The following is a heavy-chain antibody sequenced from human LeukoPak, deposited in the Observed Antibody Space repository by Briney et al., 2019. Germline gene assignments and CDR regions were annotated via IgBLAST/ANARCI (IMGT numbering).Heavy chain of an antibody. CDR2: ISGSGGST. CDR3: AKGGSSPYYYYYGMDV. Sequence: GSLRLSCAASGFTFSSYAMSWVRQAPGKGLEWVSAISGSGGSTYYADSVKGRFTISRDNSKNTLYLQMNSLRAEDTAVYYCAKGGSSPYYYYYGMDVWGQGTTVTVSS. CDR1: GFTFSSYA. D-gene: IGHD6-13*01. J-gene: IGHJ6*02. V-gene: IGHV3-23*01.